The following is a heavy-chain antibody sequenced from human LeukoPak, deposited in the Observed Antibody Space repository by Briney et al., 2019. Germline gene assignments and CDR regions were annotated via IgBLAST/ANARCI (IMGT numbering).Heavy chain of an antibody. D-gene: IGHD6-19*01. CDR2: ISDSGNT. CDR3: ANGKSEYSGGWPRGTF. J-gene: IGHJ4*02. V-gene: IGHV3-23*01. Sequence: GQGLGWVSGISDSGNTYYPDSVKGRFTISRDNSKKTLYLQMNSLRADDTAVYYCANGKSEYSGGWPRGTFWGQGTLVTVSS.